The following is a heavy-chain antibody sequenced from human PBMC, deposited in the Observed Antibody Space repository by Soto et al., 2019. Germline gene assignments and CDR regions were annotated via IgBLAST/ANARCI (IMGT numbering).Heavy chain of an antibody. D-gene: IGHD4-17*01. CDR1: GGSISSYY. V-gene: IGHV4-59*08. J-gene: IGHJ4*02. Sequence: TSETLSLTCTVSGGSISSYYWSWIRQPPGKGLEWIGYIYYSGSTNYNPSLKSRVTISVDTSKNQFSLKLSSVTAADTAVYYCARLQDYGDYWYYFDYWGQGTLVTVSS. CDR2: IYYSGST. CDR3: ARLQDYGDYWYYFDY.